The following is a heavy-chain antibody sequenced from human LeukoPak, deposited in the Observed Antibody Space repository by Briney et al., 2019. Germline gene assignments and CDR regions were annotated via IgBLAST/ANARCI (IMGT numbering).Heavy chain of an antibody. CDR1: GYSFMTYW. D-gene: IGHD3-22*01. CDR3: ARRVYYSDSSAYYPENRFDP. J-gene: IGHJ5*02. Sequence: GESLKISCQASGYSFMTYWIGWVRQMPGKGLEWMGIIFPGDSDTRYSPSVQGQVTVSADKSISTAYLQWSSLKASDSAIYYCARRVYYSDSSAYYPENRFDPWGQGTLVTVSS. V-gene: IGHV5-51*03. CDR2: IFPGDSDT.